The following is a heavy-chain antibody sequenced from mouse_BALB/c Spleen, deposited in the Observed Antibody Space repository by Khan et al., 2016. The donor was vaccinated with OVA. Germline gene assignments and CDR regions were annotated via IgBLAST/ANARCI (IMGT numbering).Heavy chain of an antibody. V-gene: IGHV1-77*01. J-gene: IGHJ3*01. CDR1: GYTFTDYV. Sequence: QVQLQQPGPELVKPGASVKMSCKASGYTFTDYVINWVKQRTGQGLEWIGDIFPGSGSTYYNENFKGKAKLTADKSSNTAYMQLSSLTFEDSAVYFCARWGYSVFAYWGQGTLVTVSA. CDR3: ARWGYSVFAY. CDR2: IFPGSGST. D-gene: IGHD3-1*01.